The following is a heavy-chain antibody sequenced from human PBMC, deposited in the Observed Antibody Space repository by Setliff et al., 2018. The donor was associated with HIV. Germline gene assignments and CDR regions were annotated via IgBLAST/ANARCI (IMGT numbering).Heavy chain of an antibody. Sequence: ASVKVSCKVSGYTFPDYYIQWIRQAPGKGLEWMGLIDPDRGDTVYAEKFQDRVTMTRDTSTSTVYMELSSLRSEDTAVYYCARVGAAAGTAWYFDLWGRGTLVTVSS. CDR1: GYTFPDYY. J-gene: IGHJ2*01. V-gene: IGHV1-46*01. CDR2: IDPDRGDT. CDR3: ARVGAAAGTAWYFDL. D-gene: IGHD6-13*01.